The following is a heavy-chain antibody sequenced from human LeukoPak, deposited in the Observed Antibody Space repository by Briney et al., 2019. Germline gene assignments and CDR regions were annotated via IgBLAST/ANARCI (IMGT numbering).Heavy chain of an antibody. CDR2: STHNGVNT. Sequence: PGGSLRLSCAASRFNFNAYDMXXVRXAPGXXXXXVSVSTHNGVNTYYAHSVKGRFTISRDNSRGTLHLQMNRLRADDPAVYYCAKALGAMGGSLADWGQGTPVTVSS. CDR3: AKALGAMGGSLAD. J-gene: IGHJ4*02. D-gene: IGHD2-15*01. CDR1: RFNFNAYD. V-gene: IGHV3-23*01.